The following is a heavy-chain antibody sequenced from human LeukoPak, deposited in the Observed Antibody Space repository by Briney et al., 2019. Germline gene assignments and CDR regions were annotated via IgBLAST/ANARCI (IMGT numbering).Heavy chain of an antibody. J-gene: IGHJ4*02. CDR1: GFTFSSYA. Sequence: PGGSLRLSCAASGFTFSSYAMSWVRQAPGKGRVWVSVISGSGGSIYYADSVKGRFTISRDNSKNTLFLQKSSLRAEDTAVYYCAKRTVAGDPFYDFDYWGQGTLVTVSS. D-gene: IGHD4-23*01. CDR2: ISGSGGSI. CDR3: AKRTVAGDPFYDFDY. V-gene: IGHV3-23*01.